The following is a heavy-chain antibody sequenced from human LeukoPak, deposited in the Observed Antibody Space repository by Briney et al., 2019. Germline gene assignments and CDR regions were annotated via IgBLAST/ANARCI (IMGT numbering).Heavy chain of an antibody. Sequence: AGGSLRLSCAASGFTFSSYEMNWVRQAPGKGLEWISYISSSGSVSYSADSVKGRFTVSRDNAEHSLNLHMKSLRAEDTAVYYCARDTSGQTMVTIRGFDYWGRGTRVTVSS. V-gene: IGHV3-48*03. CDR3: ARDTSGQTMVTIRGFDY. J-gene: IGHJ4*02. D-gene: IGHD5-18*01. CDR1: GFTFSSYE. CDR2: ISSSGSVS.